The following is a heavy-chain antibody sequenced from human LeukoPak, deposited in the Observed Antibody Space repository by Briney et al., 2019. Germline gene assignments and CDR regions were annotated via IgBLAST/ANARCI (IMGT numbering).Heavy chain of an antibody. V-gene: IGHV1-18*01. Sequence: ASVKVSCKASGYTFTSYGISWVRQAPGQGLEWMGWISAYNGNTNYAQKLQGRVTVTTDTSTSTAYMELRSLRSDDTAVYYCATPSTWVNAFDIWGQGTMVTVSS. CDR1: GYTFTSYG. CDR3: ATPSTWVNAFDI. D-gene: IGHD1-1*01. CDR2: ISAYNGNT. J-gene: IGHJ3*02.